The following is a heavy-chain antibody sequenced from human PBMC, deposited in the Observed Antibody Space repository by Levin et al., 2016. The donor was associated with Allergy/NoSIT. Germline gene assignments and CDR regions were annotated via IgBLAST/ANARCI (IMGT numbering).Heavy chain of an antibody. CDR1: GFTVSSNY. Sequence: GGSLRLSCAASGFTVSSNYMSWVRQAPGKGLEWVSYISSSSSTIYYADSVKGRFTISRDNAKNSLYLQMNSLRAEDTAVYYCARDPPYGYYYYYGMDVWGQGTTVTVSS. CDR2: ISSSSSTI. CDR3: ARDPPYGYYYYYGMDV. J-gene: IGHJ6*02. V-gene: IGHV3-48*01. D-gene: IGHD6-13*01.